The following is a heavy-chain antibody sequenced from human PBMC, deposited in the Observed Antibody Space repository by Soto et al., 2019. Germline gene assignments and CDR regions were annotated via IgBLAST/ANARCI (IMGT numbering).Heavy chain of an antibody. Sequence: QVQLQESGPGLVKPSQTLSLTCTVSGGSISSGDYYWSWIRQPPGKGLEWIGYIYYSGSTDYNPSFKRRFTTSVATSNNQFSLELSSVTAAEAAGYYCASWYVENFDYWGQGTLVTVSS. V-gene: IGHV4-30-4*01. CDR3: ASWYVENFDY. CDR2: IYYSGST. J-gene: IGHJ4*02. CDR1: GGSISSGDYY. D-gene: IGHD6-13*01.